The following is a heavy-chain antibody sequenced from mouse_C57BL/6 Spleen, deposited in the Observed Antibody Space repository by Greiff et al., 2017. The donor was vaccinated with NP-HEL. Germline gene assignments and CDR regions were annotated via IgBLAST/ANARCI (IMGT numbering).Heavy chain of an antibody. CDR3: ARHNYYGSSYGYFDV. V-gene: IGHV2-6-1*01. Sequence: VKLQESGPGLVAPSQSLSITCTVSGFSLTSYGVHWVRQPPGKGLEWLVVIWSDGSTTYNSALKSRLSISKDNPKSQVFLKMNSLQTDDTAMYYCARHNYYGSSYGYFDVWGTGTTVTVSS. D-gene: IGHD1-1*01. CDR1: GFSLTSYG. J-gene: IGHJ1*03. CDR2: IWSDGST.